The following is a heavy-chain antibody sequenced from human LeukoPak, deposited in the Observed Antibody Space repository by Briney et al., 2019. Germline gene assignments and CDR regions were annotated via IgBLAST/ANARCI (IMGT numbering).Heavy chain of an antibody. Sequence: SETLSLTCTVSNGSISSSNYYWGWIRQPPGKGLEWIGSLYYTGSTYYNPSLRSRVTISVDTSKKQFSLKLTSVTAADTAVYYCARDRYGSGSLYYYYYYMDVWGKGTTVTVSS. CDR1: NGSISSSNYY. J-gene: IGHJ6*03. D-gene: IGHD3-10*01. CDR3: ARDRYGSGSLYYYYYYMDV. V-gene: IGHV4-39*07. CDR2: LYYTGST.